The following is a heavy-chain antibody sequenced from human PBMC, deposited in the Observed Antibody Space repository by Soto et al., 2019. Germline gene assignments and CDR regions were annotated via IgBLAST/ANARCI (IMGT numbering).Heavy chain of an antibody. V-gene: IGHV3-23*01. D-gene: IGHD3-10*01. J-gene: IGHJ4*02. CDR1: GFTFSSYA. Sequence: GSLRLSCAASGFTFSSYAMSWVRQAPGKGLEWVSAISGSGGSTYYADSVKGRFTISRDNSKNTLYLQMNSLRAEDTAVYYCAKAPLPMVRGPLRFDYWGQGTLVTVSS. CDR2: ISGSGGST. CDR3: AKAPLPMVRGPLRFDY.